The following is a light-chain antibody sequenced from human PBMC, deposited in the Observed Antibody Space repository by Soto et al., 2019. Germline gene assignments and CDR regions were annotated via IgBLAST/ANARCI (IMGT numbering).Light chain of an antibody. CDR3: CSYAGSSTYV. J-gene: IGLJ1*01. CDR1: SSVVGGYNL. V-gene: IGLV2-23*02. Sequence: QSVLTQPASVSGSPGQSITISCTGTSSVVGGYNLVSWYQQHPGKAPKLMIYEVSKRPSGVSNRFSGSKSGNTASLTISGLQAEDEADYCCCSYAGSSTYVFVTGTKVTVL. CDR2: EVS.